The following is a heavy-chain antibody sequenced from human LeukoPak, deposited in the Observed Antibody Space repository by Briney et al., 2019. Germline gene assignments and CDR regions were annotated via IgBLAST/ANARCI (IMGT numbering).Heavy chain of an antibody. Sequence: GGSLRLSCAASGFTFSDYTMQWVRQAPGKGLEWVALLPPDGSYQYCADSLKGRFTISRDNFKNALYLQMNSLRLEDTAVYYCARGLHDRSWYGAHWGQGTLLSVSS. J-gene: IGHJ4*02. D-gene: IGHD6-13*01. CDR3: ARGLHDRSWYGAH. CDR1: GFTFSDYT. CDR2: LPPDGSYQ. V-gene: IGHV3-30*04.